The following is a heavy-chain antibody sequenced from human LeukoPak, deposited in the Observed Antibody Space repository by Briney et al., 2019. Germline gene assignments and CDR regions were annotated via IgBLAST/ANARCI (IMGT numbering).Heavy chain of an antibody. CDR2: IYYSGST. V-gene: IGHV4-59*01. CDR3: ARGAQNYDFWSGYSSSFDY. J-gene: IGHJ4*02. Sequence: SETLSLTCTVPGGSISSYYWSWIRQPPGKGLEWIGYIYYSGSTNYNPSLKSRVTISVDTSKNQFSLKLSSVTAADTAVYYCARGAQNYDFWSGYSSSFDYWGQGTLVTVSS. D-gene: IGHD3-3*01. CDR1: GGSISSYY.